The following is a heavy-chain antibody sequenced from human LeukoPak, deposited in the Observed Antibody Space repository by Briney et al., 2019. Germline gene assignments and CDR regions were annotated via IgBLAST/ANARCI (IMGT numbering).Heavy chain of an antibody. CDR2: IYYSGST. V-gene: IGHV4-59*01. J-gene: IGHJ4*02. D-gene: IGHD6-19*01. CDR1: GGSISSYY. Sequence: SETLSLTCTVSGGSISSYYWSWIRQPPGKGLEWIGYIYYSGSTNYNPSLKSRVTISVDTSKNQFSLKLSSVTAADTAVYYCARSKVSSGWYGYFDYWGQGTLVTVSS. CDR3: ARSKVSSGWYGYFDY.